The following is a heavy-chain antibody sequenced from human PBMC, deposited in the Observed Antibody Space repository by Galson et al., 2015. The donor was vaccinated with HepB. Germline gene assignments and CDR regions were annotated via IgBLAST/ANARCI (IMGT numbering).Heavy chain of an antibody. J-gene: IGHJ3*01. D-gene: IGHD3-10*01. CDR1: GDSVSSNTAA. CDR3: VRDRGSVVGGATLPDVFDF. Sequence: CAISGDSVSSNTAAWNWIRQSPSRGLEWLGRTYYRSKWFDDYEDSVKSRITIRPDTSKNQFSLELNFVTPDDAGLYFCVRDRGSVVGGATLPDVFDFWGQGTMVTVSS. V-gene: IGHV6-1*01. CDR2: TYYRSKWFD.